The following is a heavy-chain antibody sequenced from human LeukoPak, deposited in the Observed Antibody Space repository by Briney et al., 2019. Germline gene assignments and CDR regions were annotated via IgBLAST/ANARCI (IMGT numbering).Heavy chain of an antibody. CDR1: GFTFSSYG. CDR3: AKDQCTRASCDGYPGH. J-gene: IGHJ4*02. Sequence: GGSLRLSCAASGFTFSSYGMHWVHQAPGKGLEWVAFIHFDGSPKYSGDSVKGRFTVSRDNSKNTLYLQMNSLRPEDMAVYYCAKDQCTRASCDGYPGHWGKGTLVTVSS. D-gene: IGHD2-2*03. V-gene: IGHV3-30*02. CDR2: IHFDGSPK.